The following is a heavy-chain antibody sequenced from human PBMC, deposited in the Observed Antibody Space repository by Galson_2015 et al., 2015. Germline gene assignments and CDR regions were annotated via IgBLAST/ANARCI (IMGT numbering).Heavy chain of an antibody. D-gene: IGHD3-3*01. CDR3: GRDSTPTYDDRFRPSGLGY. J-gene: IGHJ4*02. CDR1: GYTFTSYY. CDR2: INPSGGST. Sequence: SVKVSCKASGYTFTSYYMHWVRQAPGQGLEWMGIINPSGGSTSYAQKFQGKVTMTRDTSTSTVYMELSSLRSEDTAVYYCGRDSTPTYDDRFRPSGLGYWGQGSLVTVSS. V-gene: IGHV1-46*01.